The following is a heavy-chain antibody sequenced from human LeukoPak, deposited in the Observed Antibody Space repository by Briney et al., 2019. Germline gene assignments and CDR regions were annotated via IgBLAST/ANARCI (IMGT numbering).Heavy chain of an antibody. CDR1: AFSFSDYS. CDR2: ISSRSRHV. CDR3: ARKQTYYYDSSGYSDAFDI. Sequence: GGSLTLSCAASAFSFSDYSMNWVRQAPGKGLEWVSSISSRSRHVYYAASVQGRFTISRDDAKNSLYLQMNSLRVEDMAVNYCARKQTYYYDSSGYSDAFDIWGQGTMVTVSS. J-gene: IGHJ3*02. V-gene: IGHV3-21*01. D-gene: IGHD3-22*01.